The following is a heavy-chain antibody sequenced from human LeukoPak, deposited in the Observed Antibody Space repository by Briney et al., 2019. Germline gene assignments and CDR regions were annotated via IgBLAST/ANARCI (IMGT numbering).Heavy chain of an antibody. J-gene: IGHJ4*02. Sequence: GGSLRLSCAASGFTFSSSWMGWVRPAPGKGLEWVANIKEDGSEKYYVDSVKGRFTISRDNAKNSLYLQMNSLRAEDTAVYYCARVPGVPSLDYWGQGTLVTVSS. CDR2: IKEDGSEK. CDR1: GFTFSSSW. D-gene: IGHD7-27*01. CDR3: ARVPGVPSLDY. V-gene: IGHV3-7*01.